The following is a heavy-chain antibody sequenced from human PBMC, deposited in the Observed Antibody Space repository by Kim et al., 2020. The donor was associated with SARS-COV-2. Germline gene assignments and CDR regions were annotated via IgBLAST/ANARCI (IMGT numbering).Heavy chain of an antibody. D-gene: IGHD3-22*01. Sequence: SVKVSCKASGGTFSSYAISWVRQAPGQGLEWMGRIIPILGIANYAQKFQGRVTITADKSTSTAYMELSSLRSEDTAVYYCARDIPQYYYDSSGYGGHFDYCGQGTLVTVSS. J-gene: IGHJ4*02. CDR3: ARDIPQYYYDSSGYGGHFDY. CDR2: IIPILGIA. CDR1: GGTFSSYA. V-gene: IGHV1-69*04.